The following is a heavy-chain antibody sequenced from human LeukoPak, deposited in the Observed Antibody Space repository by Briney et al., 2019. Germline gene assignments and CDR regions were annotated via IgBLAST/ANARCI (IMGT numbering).Heavy chain of an antibody. CDR2: IYYSGST. Sequence: SETLSLTCTVSGGSVSSGGYYWTWIRQPPGKGLEWIAYIYYSGSTNYNPSLKSRVTISVDTSKNQFSLKLSSVTAADTAVYHCARVGPWCFDLWGRGTLVTVSS. J-gene: IGHJ2*01. CDR1: GGSVSSGGYY. CDR3: ARVGPWCFDL. V-gene: IGHV4-61*08.